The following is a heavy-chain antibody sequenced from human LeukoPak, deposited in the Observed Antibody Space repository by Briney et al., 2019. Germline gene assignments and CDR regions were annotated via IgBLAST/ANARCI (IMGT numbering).Heavy chain of an antibody. Sequence: GGSLRLSCAASGFTFSTYWMSWVRQAPGKGLEWVANINEDESEKNYVDSVKGRFTISRDNAKNSLYLQMNSLRVEDTAVYYCARDRGYSSFDYWGQGTLVTVSS. J-gene: IGHJ4*02. V-gene: IGHV3-7*01. CDR2: INEDESEK. CDR1: GFTFSTYW. D-gene: IGHD3-22*01. CDR3: ARDRGYSSFDY.